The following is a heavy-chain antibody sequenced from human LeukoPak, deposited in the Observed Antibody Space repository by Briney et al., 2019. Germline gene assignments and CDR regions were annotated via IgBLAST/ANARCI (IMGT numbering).Heavy chain of an antibody. J-gene: IGHJ4*02. Sequence: SETLSLTCTVSGGSISSSSYYWGWIRQSPGKGLEWIGSIYSRGSTYYNPSLKSRVIVSSDMSKDQFSLKLSSVTAADTAVYYCARQEYYYDSSGYYPFDYWGQGTLVTVSS. V-gene: IGHV4-39*01. CDR1: GGSISSSSYY. CDR3: ARQEYYYDSSGYYPFDY. D-gene: IGHD3-22*01. CDR2: IYSRGST.